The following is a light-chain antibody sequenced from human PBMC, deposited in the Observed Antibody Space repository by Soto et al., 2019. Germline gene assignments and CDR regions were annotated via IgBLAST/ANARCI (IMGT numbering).Light chain of an antibody. CDR1: QSISSY. CDR2: AAS. CDR3: QQSYSTPWT. Sequence: DIRMAQSHSSLSASVGDRVTITCRASQSISSYLNWYQQKPGKAPKLLIYAASSLQSGVPSRFSGSGSGTDFTLTISSLQPEDFATYYCQQSYSTPWTFGQGTKVDI. J-gene: IGKJ1*01. V-gene: IGKV1-39*01.